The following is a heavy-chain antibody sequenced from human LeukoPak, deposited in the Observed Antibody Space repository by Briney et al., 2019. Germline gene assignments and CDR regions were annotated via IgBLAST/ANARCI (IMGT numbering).Heavy chain of an antibody. CDR2: IIPIFGTA. CDR1: GGTFSIYA. D-gene: IGHD3-10*01. V-gene: IGHV1-69*01. J-gene: IGHJ4*02. Sequence: SVKVSRKASGGTFSIYAISWVRQAPGQGLEWMGGIIPIFGTANYAQKFQGRVTITADESTSTAYMELSSLRSEDTAVYYCASSNYYGSGSFPDYWGQGTLVTVSS. CDR3: ASSNYYGSGSFPDY.